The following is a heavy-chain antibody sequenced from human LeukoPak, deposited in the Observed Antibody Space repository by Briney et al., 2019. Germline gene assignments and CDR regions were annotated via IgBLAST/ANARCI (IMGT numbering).Heavy chain of an antibody. CDR3: ARDLVFITMVQGVMYNWFDP. D-gene: IGHD3-10*01. CDR2: IIPILGIA. CDR1: GGTFSSYA. V-gene: IGHV1-69*04. Sequence: ASVKVSCKASGGTFSSYAISWVRQAPGQGLEWMGRIIPILGIANYAQKFQGRVTITADKSTSTAYMELSRLRSDDTAVYYCARDLVFITMVQGVMYNWFDPWGQGTLVTVSS. J-gene: IGHJ5*02.